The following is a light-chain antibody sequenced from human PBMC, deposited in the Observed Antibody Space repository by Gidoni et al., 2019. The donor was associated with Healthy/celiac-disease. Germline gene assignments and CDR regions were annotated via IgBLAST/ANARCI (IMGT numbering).Light chain of an antibody. CDR1: SSDVGGYNY. CDR3: CSYAGSYTFYV. V-gene: IGLV2-11*01. CDR2: DVS. J-gene: IGLJ1*01. Sequence: QSALTQHRPVSGSPGKSVTISCTGTSSDVGGYNYVSWYRQHPGKAPKLMIYDVSKRPSGVPDRFSGSKSGNTASLTISGLQADDDADYYCCSYAGSYTFYVFGTGTNVTVL.